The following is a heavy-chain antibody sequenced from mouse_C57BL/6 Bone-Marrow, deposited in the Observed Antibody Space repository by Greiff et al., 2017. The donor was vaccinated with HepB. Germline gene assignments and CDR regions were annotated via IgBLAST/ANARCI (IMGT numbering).Heavy chain of an antibody. J-gene: IGHJ4*01. D-gene: IGHD2-4*01. Sequence: QVQLQQSGPGLVAPSQSLSITCTVSGFSLTSYGVHWVRQPPGKGLEWLVVIWSDGSTTYNSALKSRLSISKDNSKSQVFLKMNSLQTDDTAMYYCARQGGIYYDYDGAMDYWGQGTSVTVSS. CDR3: ARQGGIYYDYDGAMDY. V-gene: IGHV2-6-1*01. CDR2: IWSDGST. CDR1: GFSLTSYG.